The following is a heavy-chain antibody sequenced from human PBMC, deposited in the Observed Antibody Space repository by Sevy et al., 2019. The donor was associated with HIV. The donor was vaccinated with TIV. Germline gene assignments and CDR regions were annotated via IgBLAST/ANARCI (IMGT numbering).Heavy chain of an antibody. V-gene: IGHV1-2*02. Sequence: ASVKVSCKASGYTFTGYYIHWVRQAPGQGLEWMGWINPNSGGTYFAKKFQDSVTMTTDTSVNTAYMELRRLRFDDTAVYYCARMGDYYDSSGYYPVKFWGQGSLVTVSS. CDR1: GYTFTGYY. CDR3: ARMGDYYDSSGYYPVKF. CDR2: INPNSGGT. J-gene: IGHJ4*02. D-gene: IGHD3-22*01.